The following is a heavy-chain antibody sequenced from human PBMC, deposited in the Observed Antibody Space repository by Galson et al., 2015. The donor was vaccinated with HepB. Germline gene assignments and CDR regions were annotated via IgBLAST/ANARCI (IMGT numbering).Heavy chain of an antibody. Sequence: SETLSLTCSVSGDSMRSYYCSWIRQAPGKGLEWIGYIYDSATKSIPSLKSRVSISADMSKNQFSLKLSSVTPADTAVCYCARADGRGGAFDIWGQGTLVTVSS. D-gene: IGHD3/OR15-3a*01. CDR3: ARADGRGGAFDI. V-gene: IGHV4-59*01. CDR2: IYDSAT. J-gene: IGHJ3*02. CDR1: GDSMRSYY.